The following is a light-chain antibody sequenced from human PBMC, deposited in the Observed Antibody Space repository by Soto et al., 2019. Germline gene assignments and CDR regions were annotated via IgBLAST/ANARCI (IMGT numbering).Light chain of an antibody. J-gene: IGLJ2*01. CDR1: SSNIGSYI. CDR2: SSN. V-gene: IGLV1-47*01. CDR3: AAWDDSLSAVV. Sequence: QSVLTQPPSASGTPGQRVTISCSGSSSNIGSYIVYWYQKLPGTAPALLVYSSNQRPSGVPARLSDSKSGTSASLAISGLRSEDEADYFCAAWDDSLSAVVFGGGTKVTVL.